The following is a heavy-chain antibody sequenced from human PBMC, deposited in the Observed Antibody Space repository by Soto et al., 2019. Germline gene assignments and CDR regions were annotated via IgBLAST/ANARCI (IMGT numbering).Heavy chain of an antibody. D-gene: IGHD3-10*01. V-gene: IGHV3-48*02. CDR1: GFTFSSYS. CDR2: ISSSSSTI. CDR3: ARDKMVRGVPDYYYYGMDV. Sequence: GGSLRLSCAASGFTFSSYSMNWVRQAPGKGLEWVSYISSSSSTIYYADSVKGRFTISRDNAKNSLYLQMNSLRDEDTAVYYCARDKMVRGVPDYYYYGMDVWGQGTTVTVSS. J-gene: IGHJ6*02.